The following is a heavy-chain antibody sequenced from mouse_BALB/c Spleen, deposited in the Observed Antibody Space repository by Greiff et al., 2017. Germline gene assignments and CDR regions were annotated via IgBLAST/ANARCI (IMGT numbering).Heavy chain of an antibody. D-gene: IGHD4-1*01. V-gene: IGHV3-2*02. CDR3: ARVGRYAMDY. CDR1: GYSITSDYA. Sequence: EVQGVESGPGLVKPSQSLSLTCTVTGYSITSDYAWNWIRQFPGNKLEWMGYISYSGSTSYNPSLKSRISITRDTSKNQFFLQLNSVTTEDTATYYCARVGRYAMDYWGQGTSVTVSS. J-gene: IGHJ4*01. CDR2: ISYSGST.